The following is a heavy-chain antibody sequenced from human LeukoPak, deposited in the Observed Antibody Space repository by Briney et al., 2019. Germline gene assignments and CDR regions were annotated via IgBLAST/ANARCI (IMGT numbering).Heavy chain of an antibody. CDR3: ARQYFYGSGSYYPVGY. CDR2: IYYSGST. V-gene: IGHV4-59*06. CDR1: GGSISSYY. D-gene: IGHD3-10*01. Sequence: SETLSLTCTVSGGSISSYYWSWIRQHPGKGLEWIGHIYYSGSTYYNPSLKSRVTISVDTSKNQFSLKLSSVTAADTAVYYCARQYFYGSGSYYPVGYWGQGTLVTVTS. J-gene: IGHJ4*02.